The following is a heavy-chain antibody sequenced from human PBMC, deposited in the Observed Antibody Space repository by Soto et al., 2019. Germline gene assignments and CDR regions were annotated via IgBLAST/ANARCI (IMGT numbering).Heavy chain of an antibody. Sequence: SVKVSCKASGGTFSSYAISWVRQAPGQGLEWMGGIIPIFGTANYAQKFQGRVTITADKSTSTAYMGLSSLRSEDTAVYYCARGYHYDFWSGYLSYYGMDVWGQGTTVTVSS. CDR1: GGTFSSYA. CDR2: IIPIFGTA. D-gene: IGHD3-3*01. CDR3: ARGYHYDFWSGYLSYYGMDV. J-gene: IGHJ6*02. V-gene: IGHV1-69*06.